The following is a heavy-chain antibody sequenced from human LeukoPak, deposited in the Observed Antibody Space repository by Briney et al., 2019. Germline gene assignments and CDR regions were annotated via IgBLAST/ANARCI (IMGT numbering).Heavy chain of an antibody. CDR2: IIPVFGTS. CDR3: ARLHYTDGPLGPYYFDS. J-gene: IGHJ4*02. V-gene: IGHV1-69*13. CDR1: GGTFSNYA. Sequence: ASVKVSCKASGGTFSNYAINWVRQAPGQGLEWMGGIIPVFGTSRYPQRFQGRVTITADESTRTAYMDLSSLRSEDTAIYYCARLHYTDGPLGPYYFDSWGQGTLITVSS. D-gene: IGHD2-2*02.